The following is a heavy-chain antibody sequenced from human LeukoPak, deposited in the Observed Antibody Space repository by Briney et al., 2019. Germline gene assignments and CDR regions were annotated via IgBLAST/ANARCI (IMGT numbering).Heavy chain of an antibody. CDR2: INHSGST. J-gene: IGHJ6*03. Sequence: PSETLSLTCAVYGGSFSGYYWSWIRQPPRKGLEWIGKINHSGSTNYNPSLKSRVTISVDTSKNQFSLKLSSVTAADTAVYYCARGVSYYYYMDVWGKGTTVTVSS. CDR1: GGSFSGYY. V-gene: IGHV4-34*01. CDR3: ARGVSYYYYMDV.